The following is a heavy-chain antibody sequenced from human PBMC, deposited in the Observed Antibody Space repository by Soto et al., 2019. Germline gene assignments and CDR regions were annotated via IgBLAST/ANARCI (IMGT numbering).Heavy chain of an antibody. CDR2: ISSESSET. CDR1: GFTFSRVS. CDR3: ARVAY. Sequence: PGGFLRPSCGASGFTFSRVSMNWVRQVPGKGVEWVASISSESSETWYADSVKGRFIISRDNAQNSLFLQMNTLRPEDSAIYYCARVAYWGPGTQVTVSS. J-gene: IGHJ4*02. V-gene: IGHV3-21*01.